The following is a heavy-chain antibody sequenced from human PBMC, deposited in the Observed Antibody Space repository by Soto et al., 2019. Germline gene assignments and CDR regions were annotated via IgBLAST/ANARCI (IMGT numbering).Heavy chain of an antibody. J-gene: IGHJ3*02. CDR1: GFSLSSHA. Sequence: GGSLRLSCVASGFSLSSHAVSWVRQTPEKGLEWVSSIGSTSAYIYYGDSVRGRFTISRDNARNSLYLHMNSLRVEDTAIYYCAREVDTAMGNEASDIWGQGTLVTVSS. V-gene: IGHV3-21*01. D-gene: IGHD5-18*01. CDR3: AREVDTAMGNEASDI. CDR2: IGSTSAYI.